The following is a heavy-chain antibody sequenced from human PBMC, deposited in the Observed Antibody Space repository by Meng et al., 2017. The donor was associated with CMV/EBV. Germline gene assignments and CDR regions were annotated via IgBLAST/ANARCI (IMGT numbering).Heavy chain of an antibody. J-gene: IGHJ5*02. V-gene: IGHV4-34*04. CDR3: ARMPDVVDGGLVTGNWVDP. Sequence: SETLSLTCAIYGGSISANYWAWIRQSPAKGLEWIGEINHRGVTNTNPSPASRATLSIDTSKNQLSLKLISMTAVDTAMYYCARMPDVVDGGLVTGNWVDPWGQGTLVTVSS. CDR1: GGSISANY. D-gene: IGHD5-18*01. CDR2: INHRGVT.